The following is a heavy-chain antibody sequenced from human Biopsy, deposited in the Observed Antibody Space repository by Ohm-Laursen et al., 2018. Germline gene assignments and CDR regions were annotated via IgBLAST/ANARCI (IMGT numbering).Heavy chain of an antibody. CDR2: IIAVSGLV. CDR3: AADADGYYTEFDY. D-gene: IGHD3-3*01. CDR1: GGTFSNYA. V-gene: IGHV1-69*10. Sequence: VASVKVSCKASGGTFSNYAISWVRQAPGEGLEWMGGIIAVSGLVNYAPKFQGRVSITADKSTTYVYMELSRLTSGDTAVYYCAADADGYYTEFDYWGPGTLVTVSS. J-gene: IGHJ4*02.